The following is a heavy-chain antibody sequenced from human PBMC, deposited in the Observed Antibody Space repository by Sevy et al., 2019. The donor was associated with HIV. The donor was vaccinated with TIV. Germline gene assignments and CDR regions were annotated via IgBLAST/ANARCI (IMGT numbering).Heavy chain of an antibody. Sequence: SETLSLTCTVSGGSIISSSYFWGWIRQPPGKGLEWIGSFYSTGSTSYNPSLRSRVTVSADTSTNQFSLRLTSVIATDTAVYYCATPRDSGWYEGTGGYFDLWGRGTLVTVSS. CDR3: ATPRDSGWYEGTGGYFDL. J-gene: IGHJ2*01. CDR1: GGSIISSSYF. V-gene: IGHV4-39*01. CDR2: FYSTGST. D-gene: IGHD6-19*01.